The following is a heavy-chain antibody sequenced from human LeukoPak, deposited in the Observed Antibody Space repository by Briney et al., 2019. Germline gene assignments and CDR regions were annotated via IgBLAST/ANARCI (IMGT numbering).Heavy chain of an antibody. CDR3: VKRTVNYPFDF. D-gene: IGHD1-7*01. J-gene: IGHJ4*02. CDR1: GFTLSSFA. Sequence: GGSLRLSCAASGFTLSSFAMNWVRQAPGKGLEWVSAISGSGGSTFYVDSVKGRFTISRDNSENTLYLQMNSLRAEDTAVYYCVKRTVNYPFDFWGQGTLLTVSS. CDR2: ISGSGGST. V-gene: IGHV3-23*01.